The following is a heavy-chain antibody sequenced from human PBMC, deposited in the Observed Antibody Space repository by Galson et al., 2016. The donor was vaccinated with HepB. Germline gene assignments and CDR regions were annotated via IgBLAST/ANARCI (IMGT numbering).Heavy chain of an antibody. CDR3: AKDRSYSGGWRTYFDY. Sequence: SLRLSRAASGFTFTSYGMHWVRQAPGKGLEWVAVISYDGSSKYYADSVRGRFTISRDNSKNKLYLQMNSLRAEDTAEYYCAKDRSYSGGWRTYFDYWGQGTLVTVSS. J-gene: IGHJ4*02. V-gene: IGHV3-30*18. D-gene: IGHD6-19*01. CDR2: ISYDGSSK. CDR1: GFTFTSYG.